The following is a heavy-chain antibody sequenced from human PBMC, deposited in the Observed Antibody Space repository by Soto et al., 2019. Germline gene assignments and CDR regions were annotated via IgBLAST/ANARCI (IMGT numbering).Heavy chain of an antibody. J-gene: IGHJ4*02. D-gene: IGHD5-12*01. CDR2: IYYSGST. Sequence: SETLSLTCTVSGCSISSSSYYWGWIRQPPGKGLEWIGSIYYSGSTYYNLSLKSRVTISVDTSKNQFSLKLSSVTAADTAVYYCARPVRGYSGYDYYFDYWGQGTLVTVSS. V-gene: IGHV4-39*01. CDR1: GCSISSSSYY. CDR3: ARPVRGYSGYDYYFDY.